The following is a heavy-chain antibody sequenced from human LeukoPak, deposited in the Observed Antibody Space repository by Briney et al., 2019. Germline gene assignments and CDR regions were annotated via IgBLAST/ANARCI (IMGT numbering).Heavy chain of an antibody. D-gene: IGHD3-10*01. J-gene: IGHJ4*02. CDR2: IYYSGST. CDR1: GDSISSSSYY. CDR3: ARRRIRGSDGQVIDY. V-gene: IGHV4-39*01. Sequence: SETLSLTCTVSGDSISSSSYYWGWIRQPPGKGLEWIGSIYYSGSTYYNPSLKSRVTISVDTSKNQFSLKLSSVTTADTAVYYCARRRIRGSDGQVIDYWGQGTLVTVSS.